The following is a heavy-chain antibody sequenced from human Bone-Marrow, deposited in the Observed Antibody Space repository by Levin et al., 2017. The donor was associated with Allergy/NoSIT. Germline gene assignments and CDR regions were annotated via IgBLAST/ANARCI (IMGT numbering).Heavy chain of an antibody. CDR3: ARSRTLMITFGGAPYYYYYMDV. CDR1: GFTFSSYS. V-gene: IGHV3-21*01. J-gene: IGHJ6*03. CDR2: ISSSSSYI. D-gene: IGHD3-16*01. Sequence: KAGGSLRLSCAASGFTFSSYSMNWVRQAPGKGLEWVSSISSSSSYIYYADSVKGRFTISRDNAKNSLYLQMNSLRAEDTAVYYCARSRTLMITFGGAPYYYYYMDVWGKGTTVTVSS.